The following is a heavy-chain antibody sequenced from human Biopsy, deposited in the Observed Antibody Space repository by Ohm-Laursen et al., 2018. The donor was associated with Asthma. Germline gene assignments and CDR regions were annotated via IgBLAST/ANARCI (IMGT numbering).Heavy chain of an antibody. D-gene: IGHD1-26*01. CDR2: INTDGIST. V-gene: IGHV3-74*03. CDR1: RFTFNKFL. J-gene: IGHJ4*02. CDR3: AREEGHSGSYYLDS. Sequence: SLRLSCTASRFTFNKFLMHWVRQAPGKGLVWVARINTDGISTTYADSVKGRFTISRDNAKNTLYLQMNDLRADDTALYYCAREEGHSGSYYLDSWGQGTLVSVSS.